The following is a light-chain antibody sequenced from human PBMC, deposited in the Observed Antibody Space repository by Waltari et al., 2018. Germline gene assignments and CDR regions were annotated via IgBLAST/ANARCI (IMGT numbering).Light chain of an antibody. CDR2: NVN. V-gene: IGLV2-11*01. CDR1: NFDVGGYNY. CDR3: CSYAGRSTWV. J-gene: IGLJ3*02. Sequence: QSALTQPRSVSGSPGQSVTISCTGTNFDVGGYNYVSWYQQHPGKAPKLMIYNVNERLSGVPDHFSGSKSGNTASLTISGLQAEDEADYFCCSYAGRSTWVFGGGTKVTVL.